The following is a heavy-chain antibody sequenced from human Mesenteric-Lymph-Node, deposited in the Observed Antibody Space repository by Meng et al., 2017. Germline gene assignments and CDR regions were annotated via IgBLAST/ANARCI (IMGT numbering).Heavy chain of an antibody. CDR1: GFSLSTSGVG. CDR3: AHSLWFGESTYWFNP. Sequence: QITLTGSLPTPGNPTQTLTLACSFSGFSLSTSGVGVGWIRQPPGKALEWLALIYWNDDKRYSPSLKSRLTITKDTSKNQVVLTMTNMDPVDTATYYCAHSLWFGESTYWFNPWGQGTLVTVSS. J-gene: IGHJ5*02. D-gene: IGHD3-10*01. CDR2: IYWNDDK. V-gene: IGHV2-5*01.